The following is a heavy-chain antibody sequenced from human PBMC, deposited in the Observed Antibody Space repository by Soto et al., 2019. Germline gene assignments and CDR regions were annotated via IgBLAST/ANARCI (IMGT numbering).Heavy chain of an antibody. D-gene: IGHD6-13*01. J-gene: IGHJ4*02. CDR2: IIPIFGTA. CDR3: ARDVTAAAGTAG. Sequence: QVQLVQSGAEVKKPGSSVKVSCKASGGTFSSYAICWVRQAPGQGLEWMGGIIPIFGTANYAQKFQGRVTITADESTSTAYMELSSLRSADTAVYYCARDVTAAAGTAGWGQGTLVTVSS. V-gene: IGHV1-69*12. CDR1: GGTFSSYA.